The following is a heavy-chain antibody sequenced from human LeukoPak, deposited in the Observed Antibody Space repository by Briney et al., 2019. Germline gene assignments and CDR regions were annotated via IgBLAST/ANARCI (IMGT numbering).Heavy chain of an antibody. J-gene: IGHJ5*02. D-gene: IGHD2-2*01. CDR2: ISSSSSYI. CDR1: GFTFSSYS. CDR3: ARDFPYCSSTSCCNSWFDP. V-gene: IGHV3-21*01. Sequence: GGSLRLSCAASGFTFSSYSMNWVRQAPGKGLEWVSSISSSSSYIYYADSVKGRFTISRDNAKNSLYLQMNSLRAEDTAVYYCARDFPYCSSTSCCNSWFDPWGQGTLVTVS.